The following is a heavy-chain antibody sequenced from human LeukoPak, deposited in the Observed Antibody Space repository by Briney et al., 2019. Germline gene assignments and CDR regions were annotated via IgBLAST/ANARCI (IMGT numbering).Heavy chain of an antibody. CDR3: ARDQLKAGSDY. D-gene: IGHD1-1*01. Sequence: ASVKVPCKASGYTFTGYYMRWVRQAPGQGLEWMGWINPNSGGTNYAQKFQGRVTMTRDTSISTAYMELSRLRSDDTAVNYCARDQLKAGSDYWGQGTLVTVSS. V-gene: IGHV1-2*02. CDR2: INPNSGGT. J-gene: IGHJ4*02. CDR1: GYTFTGYY.